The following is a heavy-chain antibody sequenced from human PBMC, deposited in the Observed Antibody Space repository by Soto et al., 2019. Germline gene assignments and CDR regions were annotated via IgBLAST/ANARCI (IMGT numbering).Heavy chain of an antibody. D-gene: IGHD3-10*01. V-gene: IGHV4-30-2*01. CDR2: ILHTGGT. Sequence: QLQLQESGSRLVKPSQTLSLTCAVSGGSISGGGFSWSWIRQPPGKGLEWIGYILHTGGTQYNPSLMSRVFMSVDKSKNQFSLHLTSVTAADTAVYYCARLQFGEGFDYWGQGALVTVSS. J-gene: IGHJ4*02. CDR3: ARLQFGEGFDY. CDR1: GGSISGGGFS.